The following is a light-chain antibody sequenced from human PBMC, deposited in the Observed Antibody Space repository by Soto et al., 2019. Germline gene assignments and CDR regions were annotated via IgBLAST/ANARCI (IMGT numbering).Light chain of an antibody. V-gene: IGKV3-15*01. Sequence: EIVMTQSPASLSVSPGERATLSCRASQSINRNLAWYQQKPGQAPRLLIYGASTRATGIPARFSGSGSGTEFSLTVSSLQSEDFADYYCQRYNNWPLTFGGGTKV. CDR3: QRYNNWPLT. CDR1: QSINRN. J-gene: IGKJ4*01. CDR2: GAS.